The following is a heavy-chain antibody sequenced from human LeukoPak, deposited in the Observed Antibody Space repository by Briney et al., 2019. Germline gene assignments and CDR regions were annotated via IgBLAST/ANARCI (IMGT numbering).Heavy chain of an antibody. CDR1: GGSITSYD. D-gene: IGHD6-13*01. CDR3: ARIGSSWNFDFDY. V-gene: IGHV4-59*01. Sequence: PSETLSLTCTVSGGSITSYDWSWIRQPPGKGLEWIGYIYYSGSTNYNPSLKSRVTISVDPSKNQSSLKLSSVPAADTAVYYCARIGSSWNFDFDYWGQGTLVTVSS. CDR2: IYYSGST. J-gene: IGHJ4*02.